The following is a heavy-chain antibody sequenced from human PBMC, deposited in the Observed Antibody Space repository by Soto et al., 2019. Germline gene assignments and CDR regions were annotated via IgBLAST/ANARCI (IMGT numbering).Heavy chain of an antibody. CDR3: ARSYSSSWDS. D-gene: IGHD6-13*01. CDR1: GFTFSDYD. Sequence: GGSLILSFAASGFTFSDYDMSWIRQAPGKGLEWVSSITSSGDVEYYADSVRARFTISRDNSKNPLYLQMNSLRAEDTAVYYWARSYSSSWDSWGQGTLVTVSS. V-gene: IGHV3-11*04. J-gene: IGHJ4*02. CDR2: ITSSGDVE.